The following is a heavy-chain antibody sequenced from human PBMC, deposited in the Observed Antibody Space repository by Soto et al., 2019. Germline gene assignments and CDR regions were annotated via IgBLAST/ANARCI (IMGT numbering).Heavy chain of an antibody. CDR1: GFTFSSYA. D-gene: IGHD3-3*01. J-gene: IGHJ5*02. V-gene: IGHV3-23*01. CDR2: VSGSGGGT. Sequence: PGGSLRLSCAASGFTFSSYAMSWVRQAPGKGLEWVSAVSGSGGGTYYADSVKGRFTISRDNSKNTLYLQMNSLRAEDTAVYYCAKDRLRPLNWFDPWGQGTLVTVSS. CDR3: AKDRLRPLNWFDP.